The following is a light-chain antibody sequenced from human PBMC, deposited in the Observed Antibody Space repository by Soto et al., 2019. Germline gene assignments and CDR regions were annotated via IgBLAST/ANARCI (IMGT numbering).Light chain of an antibody. Sequence: QSALTQPPSVSGAPGQRVTISCTGTSSNIGTGFDVHWYQQVPGTAPKLLVYGNNNRPSGVPDRFSGSRSGTSASLAITGLQAEDEADYYCQSYDNSLSGVLFGGGTKVTVL. CDR3: QSYDNSLSGVL. CDR1: SSNIGTGFD. CDR2: GNN. J-gene: IGLJ3*02. V-gene: IGLV1-40*01.